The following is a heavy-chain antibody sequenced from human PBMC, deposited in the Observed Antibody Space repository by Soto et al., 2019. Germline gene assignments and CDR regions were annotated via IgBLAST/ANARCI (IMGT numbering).Heavy chain of an antibody. CDR1: GGTISSYY. D-gene: IGHD1-26*01. CDR3: ARSLYSGSYTNWFDP. CDR2: VYYSGST. V-gene: IGHV4-59*01. Sequence: SETMSLTCTVAGGTISSYYWSWIRQTPGKGLEYIGYVYYSGSTNYNPSLKSRVTISVDTSKKQFSLKLSSVTAADTAVYYCARSLYSGSYTNWFDPWGQGTLVTVSS. J-gene: IGHJ5*02.